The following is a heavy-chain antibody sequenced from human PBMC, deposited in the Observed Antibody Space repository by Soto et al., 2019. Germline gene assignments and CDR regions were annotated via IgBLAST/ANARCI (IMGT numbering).Heavy chain of an antibody. J-gene: IGHJ5*02. CDR1: GYTFTGYY. Sequence: SVEVSCKASGYTFTGYYMRWVRQAPGQGLEWMGWINPNSGGTNYAQKFQGRVTMTRDTSISTAYMELSRLRSDDTAVYYCARVLISYCSGGSCFSNNWFDPWGQGTLVTVPQ. CDR3: ARVLISYCSGGSCFSNNWFDP. D-gene: IGHD2-15*01. V-gene: IGHV1-2*02. CDR2: INPNSGGT.